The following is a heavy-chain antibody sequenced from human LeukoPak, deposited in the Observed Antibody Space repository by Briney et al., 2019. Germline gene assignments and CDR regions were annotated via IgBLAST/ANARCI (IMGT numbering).Heavy chain of an antibody. CDR1: GFTFDDYA. CDR2: ISGDGGST. Sequence: GGSLRLSCAASGFTFDDYAMHWVRQAPGKGLEWVSLISGDGGSTYYADSVKGRFTISRDNSKNSLYLQMNSLRTEDTAVYYCATDHIVGASAFDFWGRGTMVTVSS. J-gene: IGHJ3*01. V-gene: IGHV3-43*02. CDR3: ATDHIVGASAFDF. D-gene: IGHD1-26*01.